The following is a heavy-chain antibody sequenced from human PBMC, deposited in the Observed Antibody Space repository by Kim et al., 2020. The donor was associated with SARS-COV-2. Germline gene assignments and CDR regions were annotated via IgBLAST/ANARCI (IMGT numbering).Heavy chain of an antibody. CDR2: IYYSRCT. V-gene: IGHV4-59*01. J-gene: IGHJ5*02. CDR1: GRTISRYY. Sequence: SETLSLTCPCPGRTISRYYWIWLRQPPPKPLQCIGSIYYSRCTNYNPSLKSRVTFSLDTSKNQFSLKLSPLSPADTAVCYCAGHSGYVSCCFDPWGQGTLLAVSS. CDR3: AGHSGYVSCCFDP. D-gene: IGHD5-12*01.